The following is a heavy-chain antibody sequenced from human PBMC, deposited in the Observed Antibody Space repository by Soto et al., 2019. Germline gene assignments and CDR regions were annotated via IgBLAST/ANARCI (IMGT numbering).Heavy chain of an antibody. CDR3: VMVDNYVTPTPQDV. D-gene: IGHD3-16*01. CDR1: GYIFVNYG. CDR2: ISPYTGNT. J-gene: IGHJ6*02. Sequence: QVQLVQSGDEVKKPGASVKVSCKASGYIFVNYGIAWVRQTARQGLEWMGWISPYTGNTHSASKVQGRLTMTTDTSTSTAYMVLGSLTSDDTAVYYCVMVDNYVTPTPQDVWGQGTTVTVSS. V-gene: IGHV1-18*01.